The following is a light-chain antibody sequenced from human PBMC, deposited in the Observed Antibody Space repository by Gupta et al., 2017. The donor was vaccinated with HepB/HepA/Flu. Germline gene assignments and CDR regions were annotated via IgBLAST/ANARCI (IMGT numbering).Light chain of an antibody. Sequence: QSALTQPASVSGSPGQSITISCTGTSSDVGGYNYVSWYQQHPGKAPKLMIYDVSNRPSGVYNRFSGSKSGNTASLTISGLQAEDEAEYYCSSYTSSNTLVFGGGTKLTVL. V-gene: IGLV2-14*03. CDR3: SSYTSSNTLV. J-gene: IGLJ2*01. CDR2: DVS. CDR1: SSDVGGYNY.